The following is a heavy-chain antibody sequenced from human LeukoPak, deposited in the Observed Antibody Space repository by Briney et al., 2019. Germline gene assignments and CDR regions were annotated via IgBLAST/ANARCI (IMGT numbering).Heavy chain of an antibody. CDR3: VKDEDCTNGVCYYRDGMED. D-gene: IGHD2-8*01. CDR1: GFIFSNYG. CDR2: IWYDGSDK. V-gene: IGHV3-33*06. Sequence: HPGRSLRLSCAASGFIFSNYGMHWVRQAPGKGLEWVAVIWYDGSDKYYADSVKGRFTISRDNSKNTLYLQMNSLRAEDTGVYFCVKDEDCTNGVCYYRDGMEDWGQGTTVTVSS. J-gene: IGHJ6*02.